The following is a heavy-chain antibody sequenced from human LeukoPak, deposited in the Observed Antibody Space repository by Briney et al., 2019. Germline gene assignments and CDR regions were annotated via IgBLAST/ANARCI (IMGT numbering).Heavy chain of an antibody. Sequence: SETLSLTCTVSGGSISSYYWSWIRQPPGKGLEWIGYIYYSGSTNYNPSLKSRVTISVDTSKNQFSLKLSSVTAADTAVYYCARSPLYSSSWYADYWGQGTLVTVSS. CDR1: GGSISSYY. J-gene: IGHJ4*02. V-gene: IGHV4-59*01. D-gene: IGHD6-13*01. CDR3: ARSPLYSSSWYADY. CDR2: IYYSGST.